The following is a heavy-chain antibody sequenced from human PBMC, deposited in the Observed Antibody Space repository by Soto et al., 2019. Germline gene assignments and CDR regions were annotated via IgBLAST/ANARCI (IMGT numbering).Heavy chain of an antibody. Sequence: SQTLSLTCTVYGGYFSGYYWSWIRQPPGKGLEWIGEINHSGSTNYNPSLKSRVTISVDTSKNQFSLKLSSVTAADTAVYYCARGITIFWDDYWGQGTLVTVSS. D-gene: IGHD3-9*01. CDR3: ARGITIFWDDY. J-gene: IGHJ4*02. CDR2: INHSGST. CDR1: GGYFSGYY. V-gene: IGHV4-34*01.